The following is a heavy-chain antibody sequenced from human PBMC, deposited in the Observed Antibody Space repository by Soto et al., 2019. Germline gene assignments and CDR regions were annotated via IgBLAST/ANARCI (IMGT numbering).Heavy chain of an antibody. D-gene: IGHD3-10*01. CDR1: GYTFSGFY. CDR2: INPNSGGT. CDR3: ARGGSLLWFGDHLFYGMDV. V-gene: IGHV1-2*02. Sequence: GASVKVSCKASGYTFSGFYMHWVRQAPGQGLEWMGWINPNSGGTKSAEKFQGRVTMTRDTSISTAYMELSRLRSDDTAVYYCARGGSLLWFGDHLFYGMDVWGQGTTVTVSS. J-gene: IGHJ6*02.